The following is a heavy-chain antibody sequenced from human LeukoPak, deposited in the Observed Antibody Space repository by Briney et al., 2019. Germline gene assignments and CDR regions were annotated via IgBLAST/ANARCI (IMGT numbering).Heavy chain of an antibody. CDR2: IAYGGTYK. J-gene: IGHJ6*02. V-gene: IGHV3-30*03. D-gene: IGHD2-15*01. CDR3: ARNKAIAAFFGMDV. CDR1: GFTFSDYA. Sequence: GTSLRLSRAASGFTFSDYAMHWVRQAPGKWLEWVVVIAYGGTYKHHADSLKGRFTISRDNSRDSLYLQINSLRPEDTALYYCARNKAIAAFFGMDVWGQGTTVIVSS.